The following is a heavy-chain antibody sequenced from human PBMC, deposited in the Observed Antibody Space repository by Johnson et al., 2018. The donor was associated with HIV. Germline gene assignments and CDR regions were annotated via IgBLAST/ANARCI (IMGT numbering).Heavy chain of an antibody. D-gene: IGHD1-26*01. CDR2: INQDGSEK. CDR1: GFTLSNYW. CDR3: AREGSVGATIFTMFDAFDI. J-gene: IGHJ3*02. V-gene: IGHV3-7*01. Sequence: VQLVESGGGLVQRGGSLRLSCAASGFTLSNYWMSWVRQAPGKGLEWVATINQDGSEKYFVDSVKGRFTISRDNAKNSLYLQMNSLRAEDTAVYYCAREGSVGATIFTMFDAFDIWGQGTMVTVSS.